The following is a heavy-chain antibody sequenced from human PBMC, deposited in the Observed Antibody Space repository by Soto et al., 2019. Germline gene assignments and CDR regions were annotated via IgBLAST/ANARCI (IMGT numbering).Heavy chain of an antibody. Sequence: PSKTLSLTCAVSGYSISSGYYWGWIRQPPGKGLEWIGSIYHSGSTYYNPSLKGRVTISVDTSKNQFSLKLSSVTAADTAVYYCARDNGQWLVNWFDPWGQGTLVTVS. D-gene: IGHD6-19*01. V-gene: IGHV4-38-2*02. CDR2: IYHSGST. CDR3: ARDNGQWLVNWFDP. CDR1: GYSISSGYY. J-gene: IGHJ5*02.